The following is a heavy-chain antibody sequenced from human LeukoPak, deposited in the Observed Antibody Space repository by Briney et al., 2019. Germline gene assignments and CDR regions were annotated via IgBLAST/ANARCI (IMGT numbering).Heavy chain of an antibody. CDR2: ISASGDST. Sequence: GGSLRLSCAASGFTFSIYAMTWVRQAPGKGLEWVSGISASGDSTYYADSVKGRFTISRDKAKNTLYLQMNSLRAEDTAVYYCAKHLETGNYYFDYRGQGTLVTVSS. CDR3: AKHLETGNYYFDY. J-gene: IGHJ4*02. CDR1: GFTFSIYA. D-gene: IGHD1-1*01. V-gene: IGHV3-23*01.